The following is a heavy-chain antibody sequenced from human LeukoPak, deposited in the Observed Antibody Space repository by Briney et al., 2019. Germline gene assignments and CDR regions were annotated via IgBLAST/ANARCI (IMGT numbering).Heavy chain of an antibody. J-gene: IGHJ4*02. Sequence: PGGSLRLSCAASGFTFSNAYMNWVRQAPGKGLEWVAIIKKDGSEKYYVDSMKGRFTISRDNAKNSLFLQMNSLRAEDTAIYYCTTDTWYSAGHWGQGTLVTVSS. CDR3: TTDTWYSAGH. D-gene: IGHD2-15*01. CDR2: IKKDGSEK. V-gene: IGHV3-7*03. CDR1: GFTFSNAY.